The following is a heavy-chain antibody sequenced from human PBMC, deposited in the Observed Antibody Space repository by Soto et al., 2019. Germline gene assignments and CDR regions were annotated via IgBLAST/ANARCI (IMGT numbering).Heavy chain of an antibody. CDR1: GYTFTGYY. V-gene: IGHV1-2*02. CDR3: ARAVGYCSSTSCYLGGYYYYGMDV. Sequence: GASVKVSCKASGYTFTGYYMHWVRQAPGQGLEWMGWINPNSGGTNYAQKFQGRVTMTRDTSISTAYMELSRLRSDDTAVYYCARAVGYCSSTSCYLGGYYYYGMDVWGQGTTVTVSS. D-gene: IGHD2-2*01. J-gene: IGHJ6*02. CDR2: INPNSGGT.